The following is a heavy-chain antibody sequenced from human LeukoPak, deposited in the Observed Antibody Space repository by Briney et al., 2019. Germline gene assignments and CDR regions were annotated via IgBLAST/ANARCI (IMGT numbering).Heavy chain of an antibody. D-gene: IGHD6-19*01. Sequence: ASVKVSCKASGYTFTSYAMHWVRQAPGQRLEWMGWINAGNGNTKYSQKFQGRVTITRDTSASTAYMELSSLRSEDTAVYYCATGIAVAGTAFDIWGQETMVTVSS. V-gene: IGHV1-3*01. J-gene: IGHJ3*02. CDR2: INAGNGNT. CDR3: ATGIAVAGTAFDI. CDR1: GYTFTSYA.